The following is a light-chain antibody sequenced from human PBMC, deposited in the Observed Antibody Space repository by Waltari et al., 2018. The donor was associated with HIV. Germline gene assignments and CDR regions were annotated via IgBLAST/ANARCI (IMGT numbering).Light chain of an antibody. CDR3: MQGTHWPYT. J-gene: IGKJ2*01. CDR1: LSLVYSDGNTY. V-gene: IGKV2-30*01. CDR2: KVS. Sequence: DVVMTQSPLSLPVTLGQPASTSCRSSLSLVYSDGNTYLSWSQQGPGQSPRRLVYKVSKRDSGVPDIFSGSRSGTGVTLKISRVEAEDVGVYYCMQGTHWPYTFGQGTKLEIK.